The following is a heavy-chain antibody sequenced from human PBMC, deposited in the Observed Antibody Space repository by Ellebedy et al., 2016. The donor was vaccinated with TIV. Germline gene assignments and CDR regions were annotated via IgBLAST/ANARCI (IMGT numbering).Heavy chain of an antibody. CDR1: GGSISSGGYY. V-gene: IGHV4-61*08. CDR3: ARLYYYDSSGYYYGSFDY. J-gene: IGHJ4*02. D-gene: IGHD3-22*01. CDR2: IYYSGST. Sequence: SETLSLXXTVSGGSISSGGYYWSWIRQHPGKGLEWIGYIYYSGSTNYNPSLKSRVTISVDTSKNQFSLKLSSVTAADTAVYYCARLYYYDSSGYYYGSFDYWGQGTLVTVSS.